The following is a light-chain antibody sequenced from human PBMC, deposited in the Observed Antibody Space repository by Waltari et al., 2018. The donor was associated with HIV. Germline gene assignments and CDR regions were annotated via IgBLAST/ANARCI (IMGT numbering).Light chain of an antibody. CDR2: EVS. J-gene: IGLJ2*01. V-gene: IGLV2-14*03. CDR3: SSYTASSTLDVV. CDR1: SSAIGAYNY. Sequence: QSALTQAASASGSPGQSITISCTGSSSAIGAYNYVSWYQQHPDKVPKLVIYEVSNRPSGISNRFSGSKSGNTASLTISGLQADDEASYYCSSYTASSTLDVVFGGGTRLTVL.